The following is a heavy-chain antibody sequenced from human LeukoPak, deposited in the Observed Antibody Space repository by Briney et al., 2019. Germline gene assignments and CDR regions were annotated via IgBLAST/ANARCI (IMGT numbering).Heavy chain of an antibody. CDR3: ARVVKELASRYFDY. Sequence: GGSLRLSCAASGFTFSSYSMNWVRQAPGKGLEWASYITSSSSTIYYADSVKGRFTISRDNAKNSVYLQMNSLRAEDTAVYYCARVVKELASRYFDYWGQGTLVTVSS. V-gene: IGHV3-48*01. D-gene: IGHD1-26*01. CDR2: ITSSSSTI. CDR1: GFTFSSYS. J-gene: IGHJ4*02.